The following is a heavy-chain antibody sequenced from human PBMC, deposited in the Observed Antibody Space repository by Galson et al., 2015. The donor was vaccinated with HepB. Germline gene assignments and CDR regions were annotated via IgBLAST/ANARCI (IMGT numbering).Heavy chain of an antibody. CDR3: ARRSRQGPRCWFAP. J-gene: IGHJ5*02. V-gene: IGHV1-18*04. Sequence: SVKVSCKASGYTLTSYGVSWVRQAPGQGLEWMGWISAYNGNTDYAQKLQGRVTMTTDTSTSTAYMELRSLRSDDTAVYYCARRSRQGPRCWFAPWAQGTLITVSS. CDR1: GYTLTSYG. CDR2: ISAYNGNT.